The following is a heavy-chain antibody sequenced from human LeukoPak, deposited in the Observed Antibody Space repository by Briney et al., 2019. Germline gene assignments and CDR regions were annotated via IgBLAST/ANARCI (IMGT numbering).Heavy chain of an antibody. J-gene: IGHJ5*02. Sequence: PGGSLRLSCAVSGFSVSDKYMSWVRQAPGKGPEWVSVIYSSGESYYADFVEGRFTTSRDNSKNTLYLQMNSLRADDTAVYFCTKDYYGSGSFYPWDPWGQGALVTVSS. D-gene: IGHD3-10*01. V-gene: IGHV3-66*03. CDR2: IYSSGES. CDR3: TKDYYGSGSFYPWDP. CDR1: GFSVSDKY.